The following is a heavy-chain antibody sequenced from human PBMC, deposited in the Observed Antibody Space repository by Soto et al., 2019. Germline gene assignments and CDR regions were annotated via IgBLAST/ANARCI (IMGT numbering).Heavy chain of an antibody. CDR1: GFTISSHA. J-gene: IGHJ6*02. CDR3: TKSRRGILMVYGFGGIDV. D-gene: IGHD2-8*01. Sequence: PGGSLRLSCAASGFTISSHAMSWVRQAPGKGLEWVASISGTGDGTYYGDSVKGRFTISRDSSSSTLYLEMNNLRGEDTAVYFCTKSRRGILMVYGFGGIDVWGQGTTVTVSS. CDR2: ISGTGDGT. V-gene: IGHV3-23*01.